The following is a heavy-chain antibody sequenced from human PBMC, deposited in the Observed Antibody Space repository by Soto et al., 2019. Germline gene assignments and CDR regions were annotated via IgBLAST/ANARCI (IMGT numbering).Heavy chain of an antibody. V-gene: IGHV4-30-4*01. Sequence: QVQLQESGPGLVKPSQTLSLTCTVSGGSISSGDYYWSWIRQPPGKGLEWIGYIYYSGSTYYNPSLKGQDTILVDPDKNQIALKLSSLAPPGSAVYYCATGYGRFGSNWFDPWGQGTLVTVSS. CDR1: GGSISSGDYY. CDR2: IYYSGST. D-gene: IGHD3-10*01. J-gene: IGHJ5*02. CDR3: ATGYGRFGSNWFDP.